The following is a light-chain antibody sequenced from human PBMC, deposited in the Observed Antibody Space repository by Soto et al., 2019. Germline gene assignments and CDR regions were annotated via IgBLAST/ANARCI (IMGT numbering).Light chain of an antibody. J-gene: IGLJ1*01. Sequence: QSALTQPASVSGSPGQSITISCTGTSSYVGAYNYVSWYQQHPGEAPKLIIYGVTNRPSGVSYRFSGSKSDYTASLTISGLQAEDEADYYCSSYSTSFFYVFGTGTKVTVL. CDR3: SSYSTSFFYV. CDR2: GVT. V-gene: IGLV2-14*01. CDR1: SSYVGAYNY.